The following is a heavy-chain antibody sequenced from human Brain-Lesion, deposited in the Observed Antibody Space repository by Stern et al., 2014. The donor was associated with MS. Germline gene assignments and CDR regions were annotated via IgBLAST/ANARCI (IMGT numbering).Heavy chain of an antibody. CDR2: IKQDGSEK. Sequence: EVQLVESGGGLVQPGGSLRLSCAASGLTLSSYWMSWVRQAPGKGLAWVANIKQDGSEKYYVDSVKGRFTISRDNAKNSLFLQMNSLRAEDTAVYDCAADTRAMTVFYWGQGTLVTVSS. V-gene: IGHV3-7*01. CDR3: AADTRAMTVFY. CDR1: GLTLSSYW. J-gene: IGHJ4*02. D-gene: IGHD2-21*02.